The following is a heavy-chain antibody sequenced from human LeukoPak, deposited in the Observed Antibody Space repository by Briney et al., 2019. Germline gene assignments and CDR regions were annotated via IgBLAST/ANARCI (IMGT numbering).Heavy chain of an antibody. CDR1: GFTFSSYW. CDR2: IKQDGSEK. D-gene: IGHD6-13*01. V-gene: IGHV3-7*03. Sequence: GGSLRLSCAASGFTFSSYWMSWVRQAPGKGLEWVANIKQDGSEKYYVDSVKGRFTISRDNAKNSLYLQMNSLRAEDTALYYCAKDSPAAAGTGDFDYWGQGTLVTVSS. CDR3: AKDSPAAAGTGDFDY. J-gene: IGHJ4*02.